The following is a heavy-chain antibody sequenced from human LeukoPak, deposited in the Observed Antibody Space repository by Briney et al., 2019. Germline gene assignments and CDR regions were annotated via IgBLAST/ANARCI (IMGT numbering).Heavy chain of an antibody. Sequence: HTGGSLRLSCAASGFSLSSYAIHWVRQAPGKGLEYVSAMSHDGGTTYYADSVKGRFTVSRHNSRNMVYLQMGGLRAEDMAVYYCTRGSGPLYFDFWGQGTQVTVSS. J-gene: IGHJ4*02. CDR3: TRGSGPLYFDF. CDR1: GFSLSSYA. D-gene: IGHD6-19*01. V-gene: IGHV3-64*02. CDR2: MSHDGGTT.